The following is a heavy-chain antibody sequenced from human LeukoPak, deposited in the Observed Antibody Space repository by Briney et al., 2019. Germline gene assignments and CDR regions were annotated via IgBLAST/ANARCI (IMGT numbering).Heavy chain of an antibody. V-gene: IGHV3-21*01. CDR2: ISTSSSHI. D-gene: IGHD5-12*01. Sequence: PGGSLRLSCAASGFTFSTYSMNWVRQAPGKGLEWVSSISTSSSHIYYADSVKGRFTISRDNAKNSLYLQMHSLRAEDTAVYCCARDYDEDYWGQGTLVTVSS. CDR1: GFTFSTYS. CDR3: ARDYDEDY. J-gene: IGHJ4*02.